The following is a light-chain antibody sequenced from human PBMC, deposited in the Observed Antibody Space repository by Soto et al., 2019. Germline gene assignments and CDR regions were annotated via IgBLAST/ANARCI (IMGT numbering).Light chain of an antibody. CDR2: GAS. J-gene: IGKJ4*02. Sequence: EIVLTQSPGTLSLSPGERATLSCRASQSGSGSYLAWYQQKPGQAPRLLISGASRRATGIPDRFSGSGSGTDFTLTISSLEPEDFAVYYCQQYGKSPRTFGEGTKVDIK. CDR3: QQYGKSPRT. CDR1: QSGSGSY. V-gene: IGKV3-20*01.